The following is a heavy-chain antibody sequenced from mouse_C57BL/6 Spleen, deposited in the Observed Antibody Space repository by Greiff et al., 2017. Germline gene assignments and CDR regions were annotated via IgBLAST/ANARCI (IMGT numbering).Heavy chain of an antibody. CDR2: IWRGGST. CDR1: GFSLTSYG. CDR3: AKEGMVTTKGGLFDY. Sequence: VQLQEPGPGLVQPSQSLSITCTVSGFSLTSYGVHWVRQSPGKGLEWLGVIWRGGSTDNNAEFMYRLSITEDNSTSQVFFKMNSLQADDTAVYYCAKEGMVTTKGGLFDYWGQGTPLTVSS. D-gene: IGHD2-2*01. J-gene: IGHJ2*01. V-gene: IGHV2-5*01.